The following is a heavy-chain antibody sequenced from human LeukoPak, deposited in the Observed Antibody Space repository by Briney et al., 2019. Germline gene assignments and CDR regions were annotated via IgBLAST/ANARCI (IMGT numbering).Heavy chain of an antibody. Sequence: SETLSLTCTVSGGSISSGDYYWSWIRQPPGKGLEWIGYIYYSGSTYYNPSLKSRVTISVDTSKNQFSLKLSSVTAADTAVYYCARCPIQLRLRWFDPWGQGTLVTVSS. V-gene: IGHV4-30-4*08. CDR1: GGSISSGDYY. D-gene: IGHD5-18*01. CDR3: ARCPIQLRLRWFDP. CDR2: IYYSGST. J-gene: IGHJ5*02.